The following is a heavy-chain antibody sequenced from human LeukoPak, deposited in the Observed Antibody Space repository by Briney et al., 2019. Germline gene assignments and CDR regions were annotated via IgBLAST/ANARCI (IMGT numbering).Heavy chain of an antibody. CDR2: IYPGDSDT. CDR3: ARPSPHLATPESFAFDI. Sequence: GESLKISCKGSGYSFTSYWIGWVRQMPGKGLEWMGIIYPGDSDTRYSPSSQGQVTISADKSISTAYLQWSSLKASDTAMYHCARPSPHLATPESFAFDIWGQGTMVTVSS. V-gene: IGHV5-51*01. D-gene: IGHD1-14*01. CDR1: GYSFTSYW. J-gene: IGHJ3*02.